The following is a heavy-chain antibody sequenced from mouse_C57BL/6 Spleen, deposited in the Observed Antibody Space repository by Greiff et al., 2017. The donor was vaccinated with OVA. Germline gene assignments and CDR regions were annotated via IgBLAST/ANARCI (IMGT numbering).Heavy chain of an antibody. CDR2: IYPGDGDT. D-gene: IGHD3-2*02. Sequence: QVQLQQSGPELVKPGASVKISCKASGYAFSSSWMNWVKQRPGKGLEWIGRIYPGDGDTNYNGKFKGKATLTADKSSSTAYMQLSSLTSEDSAVYFCARSGSSGSPWFAYWGQGTLVTVSA. CDR3: ARSGSSGSPWFAY. CDR1: GYAFSSSW. V-gene: IGHV1-82*01. J-gene: IGHJ3*01.